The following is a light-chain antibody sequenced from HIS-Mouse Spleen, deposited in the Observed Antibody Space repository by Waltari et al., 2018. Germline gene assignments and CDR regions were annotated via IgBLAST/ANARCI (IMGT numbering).Light chain of an antibody. V-gene: IGLV3-10*01. CDR3: YSTDSSGNHRV. CDR1: ALPKKY. J-gene: IGLJ2*01. CDR2: EDS. Sequence: SYELTQPPSVSVSPGPTARITCSGDALPKKYAYWYQQKSGQAPVLVIYEDSKPPAGIPERFSGSSSGTMATLTISGAQVEDGADYYCYSTDSSGNHRVFGGGTKLTVL.